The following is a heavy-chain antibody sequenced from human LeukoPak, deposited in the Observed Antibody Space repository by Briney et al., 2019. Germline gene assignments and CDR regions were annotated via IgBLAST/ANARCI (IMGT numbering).Heavy chain of an antibody. CDR2: IYWNDDK. V-gene: IGHV2-5*01. CDR3: AHAPPAEYDFWSGYYGYAFDI. CDR1: GFSLSTSGVG. D-gene: IGHD3-3*01. Sequence: SGPTLVKPTQTLTLTCTSSGFSLSTSGVGVGWIRQPPGKALEWLSLIYWNDDKRYSPSLKSRLTITKDTSKNQVVLTMTNMDPVDKATYYCAHAPPAEYDFWSGYYGYAFDIWGQGTMVTVSS. J-gene: IGHJ3*02.